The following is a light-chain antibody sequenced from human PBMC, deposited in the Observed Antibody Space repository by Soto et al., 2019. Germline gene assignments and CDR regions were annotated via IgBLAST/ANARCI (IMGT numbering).Light chain of an antibody. CDR3: CSYTSSTSLI. CDR1: SSDIGGYKY. CDR2: DVN. V-gene: IGLV2-14*03. J-gene: IGLJ6*01. Sequence: QSVLTQPASVSGSPGQSITISCTGTSSDIGGYKYVSWYQQHPGKVPKLLIFDVNNRPSGVSDRFSGSKSGNTASLTITGLQAEGEAEYYCCSYTSSTSLIFGGGTKVTVL.